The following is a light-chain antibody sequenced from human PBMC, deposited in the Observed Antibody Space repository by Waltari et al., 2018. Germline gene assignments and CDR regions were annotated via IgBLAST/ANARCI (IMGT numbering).Light chain of an antibody. Sequence: QSALTQPASVSGSPGQSITISCPGTSSDVGGYNYVSWYQQHPGKAPKLMIYEVSKRPSVVSNRFSGSKSGNTASLTISGLQAEDEADYYCCSYAGSSTWVFGGGTKLTVL. V-gene: IGLV2-23*02. CDR1: SSDVGGYNY. CDR2: EVS. J-gene: IGLJ2*01. CDR3: CSYAGSSTWV.